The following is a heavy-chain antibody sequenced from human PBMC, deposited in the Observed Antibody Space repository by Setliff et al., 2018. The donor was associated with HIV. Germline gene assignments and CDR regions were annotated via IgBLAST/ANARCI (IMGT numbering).Heavy chain of an antibody. D-gene: IGHD2-15*01. CDR2: LYFGDSDP. CDR3: ARGRGGYFGGGRYYNLPYFDS. J-gene: IGHJ4*02. Sequence: PGESLKISCKTSGSNFATYWVGWVRQMPGKGLEWLGILYFGDSDPKYNPSFEGQVTISAHKSIKTAFLQWRSLETSDTAIYYCARGRGGYFGGGRYYNLPYFDSWGQGTPVTVSS. V-gene: IGHV5-51*01. CDR1: GSNFATYW.